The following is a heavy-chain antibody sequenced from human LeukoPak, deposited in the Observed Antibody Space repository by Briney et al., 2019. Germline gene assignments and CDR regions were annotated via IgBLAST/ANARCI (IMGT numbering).Heavy chain of an antibody. D-gene: IGHD6-19*01. V-gene: IGHV4-34*01. CDR3: ARGGWRYFDY. CDR2: INHSGST. J-gene: IGHJ4*02. Sequence: SETLSLTCAVYGGSFSGYYWSWIRQPPGKGLEWIGEINHSGSTNYNPSLKSRVTISVDTSKNQFSLKLSSVTAADTAVYYCARGGWRYFDYWGQGALVTVSS. CDR1: GGSFSGYY.